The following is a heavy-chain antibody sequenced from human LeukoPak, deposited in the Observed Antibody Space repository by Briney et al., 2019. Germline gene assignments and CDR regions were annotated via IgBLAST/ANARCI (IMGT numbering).Heavy chain of an antibody. J-gene: IGHJ2*01. V-gene: IGHV4-59*08. Sequence: SETLSLTCTVSGASISSYYRSWIRQPPGKGLEWIGYVYYSGSTNYNPSLKSRVTISVDTSKSQFSLKLNSVTAADTAVYYCASRDSSSYWYFDLWGRGTLVTVSS. CDR3: ASRDSSSYWYFDL. CDR2: VYYSGST. D-gene: IGHD6-13*01. CDR1: GASISSYY.